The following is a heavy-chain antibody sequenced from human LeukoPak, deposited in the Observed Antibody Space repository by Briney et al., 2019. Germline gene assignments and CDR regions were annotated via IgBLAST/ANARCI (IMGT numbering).Heavy chain of an antibody. J-gene: IGHJ4*02. CDR2: IYDSGST. V-gene: IGHV4-61*01. D-gene: IGHD2-21*02. Sequence: PSETLSLTCTVSGGSISSGSYYWGWIRQPPGKGLEWIGYIYDSGSTNYNPSLKSRVTISIDTSKNQFSLKLSSVTAADTAVYYCAREAYCGGDCYSGFDYWGQGTLVTVSS. CDR3: AREAYCGGDCYSGFDY. CDR1: GGSISSGSYY.